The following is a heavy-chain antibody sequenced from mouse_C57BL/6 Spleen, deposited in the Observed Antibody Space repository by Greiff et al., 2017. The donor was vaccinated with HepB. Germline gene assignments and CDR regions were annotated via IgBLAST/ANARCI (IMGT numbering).Heavy chain of an antibody. Sequence: EVKLMESGGGLVKPGGSLKLSCAASGFTFSDYGMHWVRQAPEKGLEWVAYISSGSSTIYYADTVKGRFTISRDNAKNTLFLQMTSLRSEDTAMYYCARAEGYGNLFAYWGQGTLVTVSA. CDR2: ISSGSSTI. V-gene: IGHV5-17*01. J-gene: IGHJ3*01. CDR3: ARAEGYGNLFAY. D-gene: IGHD2-1*01. CDR1: GFTFSDYG.